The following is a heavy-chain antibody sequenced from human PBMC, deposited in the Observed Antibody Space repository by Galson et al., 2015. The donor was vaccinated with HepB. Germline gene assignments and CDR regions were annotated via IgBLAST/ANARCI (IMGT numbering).Heavy chain of an antibody. J-gene: IGHJ4*02. CDR2: ISGSGSST. V-gene: IGHV3-23*01. CDR3: AKGPYLPFYDFWSGDPY. D-gene: IGHD3-3*01. CDR1: GFTFSSYA. Sequence: SLRLSCEASGFTFSSYAMSWVRQAPGKGLEWVSAISGSGSSTYYADYVKGRFTISRDNSKNTLYLQMNSLRAEDTAVYYCAKGPYLPFYDFWSGDPYWGPGTLVTVSS.